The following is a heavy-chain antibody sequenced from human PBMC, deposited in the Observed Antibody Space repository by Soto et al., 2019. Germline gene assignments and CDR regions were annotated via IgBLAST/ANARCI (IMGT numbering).Heavy chain of an antibody. CDR1: GYTFTSYG. CDR3: ARDLEQWLVRNDY. D-gene: IGHD6-19*01. CDR2: ISIYNGKT. V-gene: IGHV1-18*04. J-gene: IGHJ4*02. Sequence: ASVKVSCKASGYTFTSYGISWVRQAPGQGLEWMGWISIYNGKTNDARKFQGRVTMTTDTSTSTVYMELRSLRSDDTAVYYCARDLEQWLVRNDYWAQGTLVTVSS.